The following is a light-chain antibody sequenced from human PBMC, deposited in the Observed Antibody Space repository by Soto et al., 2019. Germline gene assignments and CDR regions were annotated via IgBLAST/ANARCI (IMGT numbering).Light chain of an antibody. CDR3: QQYRTSTLT. CDR1: QTVGSDY. Sequence: EIVLTQSPGTLSLSPGESATLSCRASQTVGSDYLAWYQQRPGQAPRLLIYGTSSRATGIPDRFSGSGSGTDFTLTISRLDPEDFAVYYCQQYRTSTLTFVQGDKVEMK. CDR2: GTS. J-gene: IGKJ1*01. V-gene: IGKV3-20*01.